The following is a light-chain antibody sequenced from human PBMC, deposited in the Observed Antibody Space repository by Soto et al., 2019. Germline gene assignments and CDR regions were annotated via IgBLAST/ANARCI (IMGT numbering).Light chain of an antibody. CDR3: QSYDSSLSAWKV. J-gene: IGLJ3*02. Sequence: QSVLTQPPSVSGGPGQRVSISCTGTNTNIGAGYDVNWYQLLPGTAPKLLIYANINRPSGVPDRFSGSKSGASAFLVITGLQAEDEADYYCQSYDSSLSAWKVFGGGTKLTVL. V-gene: IGLV1-40*01. CDR2: ANI. CDR1: NTNIGAGYD.